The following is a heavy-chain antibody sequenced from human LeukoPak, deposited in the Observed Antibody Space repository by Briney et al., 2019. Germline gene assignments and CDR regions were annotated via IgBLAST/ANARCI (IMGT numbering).Heavy chain of an antibody. CDR1: GFTFDDYT. CDR3: AKSRGIVGATGYFDY. J-gene: IGHJ4*02. CDR2: ISWDGGST. V-gene: IGHV3-43*01. Sequence: QSGGSLRLSCAASGFTFDDYTMHWVRQAPGKGLEWVSLISWDGGSTYYADSVKGRFTISRDYSKNSLYLQMNSLRTEDTALYYCAKSRGIVGATGYFDYWGQGTLVTVSS. D-gene: IGHD1-26*01.